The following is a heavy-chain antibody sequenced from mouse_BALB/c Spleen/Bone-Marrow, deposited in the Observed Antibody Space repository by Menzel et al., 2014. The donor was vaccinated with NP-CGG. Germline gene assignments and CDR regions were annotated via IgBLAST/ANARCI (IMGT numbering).Heavy chain of an antibody. Sequence: EVQVVESGGGLVKPGGSLKLSCAASGFTFSNYAMSWVRQTPEKRLEWVATISDAGRYTYYPDSVKGRFTISRDNARNTLYLQMSSLRSEDTAFYYCVGSGGEYALDYWGQGTSVTVSS. D-gene: IGHD3-3*01. V-gene: IGHV5-9-2*01. J-gene: IGHJ4*01. CDR1: GFTFSNYA. CDR2: ISDAGRYT. CDR3: VGSGGEYALDY.